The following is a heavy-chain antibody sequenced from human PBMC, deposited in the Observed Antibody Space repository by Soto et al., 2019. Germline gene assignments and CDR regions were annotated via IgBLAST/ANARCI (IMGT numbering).Heavy chain of an antibody. V-gene: IGHV1-8*01. D-gene: IGHD5-12*01. CDR1: GYTFTSYD. CDR2: MNPNSGNT. CDR3: ARHHGPTTSENWFDP. Sequence: GASVKVSCKASGYTFTSYDINWVRQATGQGLEWMGWMNPNSGNTGYAQKFQGRVTMTTDTSTTTAYLELRSLRSDDTAVYYCARHHGPTTSENWFDPWGQGTLVTVSS. J-gene: IGHJ5*02.